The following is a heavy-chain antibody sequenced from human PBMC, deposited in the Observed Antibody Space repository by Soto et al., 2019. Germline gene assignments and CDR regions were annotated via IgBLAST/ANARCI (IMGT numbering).Heavy chain of an antibody. CDR1: GGSISSYY. CDR2: IYYSGST. D-gene: IGHD6-19*01. J-gene: IGHJ4*02. Sequence: SETLSLTCTVPGGSISSYYWSWIRQPPGKGLEWIGYIYYSGSTNYNPSLKSRVTISVDTSKNQFSLKLSSVTAADTAVYYCARSQWGLHLDYWGQGTLVTVSS. CDR3: ARSQWGLHLDY. V-gene: IGHV4-59*01.